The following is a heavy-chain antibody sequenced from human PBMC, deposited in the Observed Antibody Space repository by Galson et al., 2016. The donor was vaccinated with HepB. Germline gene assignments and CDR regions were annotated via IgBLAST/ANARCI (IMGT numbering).Heavy chain of an antibody. CDR1: GFTFDDYA. CDR2: ISWDSGSI. D-gene: IGHD3-16*01. J-gene: IGHJ5*01. CDR3: AREGDKEATGSLVS. V-gene: IGHV3-9*01. Sequence: SLRLSCAASGFTFDDYALHWVRQVPGKGLESVSGISWDSGSIVYAHSVKGRFPISRDNARFSLYLEMSSLRTEDTAWYFCAREGDKEATGSLVSWGQGTLVSVSS.